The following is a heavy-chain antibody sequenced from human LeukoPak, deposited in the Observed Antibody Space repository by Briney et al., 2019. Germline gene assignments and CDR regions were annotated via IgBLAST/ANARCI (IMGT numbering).Heavy chain of an antibody. J-gene: IGHJ4*02. D-gene: IGHD3-22*01. V-gene: IGHV3-48*03. Sequence: GGSLRLSCAASGFTFSSYEMNWVRQAPGKGLEWVSYISSSGSTIYYADSVKGRFTISRDNSKNTVYLQMNSLRAEDTAVYFCAKDVRAVITTEFDYWGQGTLVTVSS. CDR1: GFTFSSYE. CDR3: AKDVRAVITTEFDY. CDR2: ISSSGSTI.